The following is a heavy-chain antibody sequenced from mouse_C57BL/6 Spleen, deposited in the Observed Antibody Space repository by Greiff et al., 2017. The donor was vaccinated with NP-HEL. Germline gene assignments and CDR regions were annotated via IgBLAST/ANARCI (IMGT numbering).Heavy chain of an antibody. J-gene: IGHJ4*01. V-gene: IGHV10-3*01. D-gene: IGHD1-1*01. CDR1: GFTFNTYA. Sequence: EVQRVESGGGLVQPKGSLKLSCAASGFTFNTYAMHWVRQAPGKGLEWVARIRSKSSNYATYYADSVKDRFTISRDDSQSMLYLQMNNLKTEDTAMYYCVRDPSYYYGSSYDYAMDYWGQGTSVTVSS. CDR2: IRSKSSNYAT. CDR3: VRDPSYYYGSSYDYAMDY.